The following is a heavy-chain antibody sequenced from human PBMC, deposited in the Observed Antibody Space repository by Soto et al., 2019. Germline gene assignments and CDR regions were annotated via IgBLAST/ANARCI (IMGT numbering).Heavy chain of an antibody. J-gene: IGHJ6*02. CDR3: ARVRFGILWFGELRSRIGMDV. D-gene: IGHD3-10*01. CDR2: INHSGST. Sequence: QVQLQQWGAGLLKPSETLSLTCAVYGGSFSGYYWSWIRQPPGKGLEWIGEINHSGSTNYNPSLNSRVNISVDTSKNQFSLKLSSVTAADTAVYYCARVRFGILWFGELRSRIGMDVWGQGTTVTVSS. V-gene: IGHV4-34*01. CDR1: GGSFSGYY.